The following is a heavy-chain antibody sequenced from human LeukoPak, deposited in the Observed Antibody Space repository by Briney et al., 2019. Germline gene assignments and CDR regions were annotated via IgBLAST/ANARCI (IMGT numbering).Heavy chain of an antibody. D-gene: IGHD6-19*01. CDR3: AKAVAATGHYYFGMDV. J-gene: IGHJ6*02. V-gene: IGHV3-33*06. CDR2: IWFDGSNK. Sequence: GGSLRLSCTASGFTFSSYGMHWVRQAPGKGLEWVAVIWFDGSNKYYADSVKGRLTISRDNSKSTLYLQMNSLRAEDTAVHYCAKAVAATGHYYFGMDVWGQGTTVTVSS. CDR1: GFTFSSYG.